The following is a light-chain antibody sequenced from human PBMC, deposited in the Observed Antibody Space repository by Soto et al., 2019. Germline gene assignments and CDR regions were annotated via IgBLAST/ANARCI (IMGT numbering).Light chain of an antibody. CDR3: AAWDDSLSGVV. V-gene: IGLV1-44*01. J-gene: IGLJ2*01. CDR1: SSNIGSDT. Sequence: QSVLTQPPSASGTPGQRVTIPCSGSSSNIGSDTVNWYQQLPGTAPKLLIYNDNQRPSGVPDRFSGSKSGTSASLAISGLQSEDEADYYCAAWDDSLSGVVFGGGTKLTVL. CDR2: NDN.